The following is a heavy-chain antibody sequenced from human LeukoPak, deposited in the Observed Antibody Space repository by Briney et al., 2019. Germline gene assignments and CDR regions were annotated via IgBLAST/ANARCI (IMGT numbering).Heavy chain of an antibody. D-gene: IGHD5-24*01. J-gene: IGHJ4*02. CDR1: GFTFDDYA. V-gene: IGHV3-9*03. CDR3: ARGTATGGRMDY. CDR2: ISWNSGSI. Sequence: GGSLRLSCAASGFTFDDYAMHWVRQAPGEGLEWVSGISWNSGSIGYADSVKDRFTISRDNTKNSLYLEMNSLRAEDMALYYCARGTATGGRMDYWGQGTLVTVSS.